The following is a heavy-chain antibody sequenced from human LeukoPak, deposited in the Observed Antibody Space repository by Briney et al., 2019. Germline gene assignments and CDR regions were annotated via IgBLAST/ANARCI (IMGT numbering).Heavy chain of an antibody. CDR2: ISGSGDTT. D-gene: IGHD6-19*01. V-gene: IGHV3-23*01. CDR3: ARSPGGWFFDF. CDR1: GFTFSSYA. Sequence: GGSLRLSCTASGFTFSSYAMNWVRQAPGKGLEWVSLISGSGDTTHYADSVKGRFSISRDNSENTLYLQMNSLRAEDTALYYCARSPGGWFFDFWGQGALVIVSS. J-gene: IGHJ4*02.